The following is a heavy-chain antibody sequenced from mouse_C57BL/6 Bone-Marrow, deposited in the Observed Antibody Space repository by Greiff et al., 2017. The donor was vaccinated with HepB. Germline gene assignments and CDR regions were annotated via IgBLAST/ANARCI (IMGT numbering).Heavy chain of an antibody. V-gene: IGHV3-6*01. Sequence: EVQLKESGPGLVKPSQSLSLTCSVTGYSITSGYYWNWIRQFPGNKLEWMGYISYDGSNNYNPSLKNRISITRDTSKNQFFLKLNSVTTEDTATYYCARTLYDVTCYFDYWGQGTTLTVSS. CDR2: ISYDGSN. J-gene: IGHJ2*01. CDR3: ARTLYDVTCYFDY. CDR1: GYSITSGYY. D-gene: IGHD2-12*01.